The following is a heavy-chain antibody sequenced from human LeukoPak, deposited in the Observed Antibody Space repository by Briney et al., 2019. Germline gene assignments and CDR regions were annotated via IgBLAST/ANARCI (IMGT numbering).Heavy chain of an antibody. D-gene: IGHD6-19*01. J-gene: IGHJ1*01. V-gene: IGHV3-23*01. Sequence: PGGSLRLSCAASGFAFSSYAMTWVRQAPGKGLEWVSVIRGSGGSTYYADSVKGRFTISRDNSKKTLYLQMNSLRTEDTAVYYCAKGSITVAGTSGYFQHWGQGTLVTVSS. CDR2: IRGSGGST. CDR1: GFAFSSYA. CDR3: AKGSITVAGTSGYFQH.